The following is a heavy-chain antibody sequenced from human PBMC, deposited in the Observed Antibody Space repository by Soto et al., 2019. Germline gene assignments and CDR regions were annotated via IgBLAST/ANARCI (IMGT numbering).Heavy chain of an antibody. CDR1: GFTSTSSA. D-gene: IGHD3-3*01. CDR2: IVVGSGNT. J-gene: IGHJ6*02. V-gene: IGHV1-58*01. Sequence: SVQVSCQASGFTSTSSAVQWVRQARGQRLEWIGWIVVGSGNTNYAQKFHERVTITRDMSTSTAYMELSSLRSEDTAVYYCAAGSPSYDFWSGYYYYYYYGMDVWGQGTTVTVS. CDR3: AAGSPSYDFWSGYYYYYYYGMDV.